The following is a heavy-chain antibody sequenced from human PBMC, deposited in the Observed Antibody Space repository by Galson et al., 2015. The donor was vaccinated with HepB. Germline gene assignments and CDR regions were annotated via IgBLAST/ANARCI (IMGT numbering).Heavy chain of an antibody. CDR3: ARISSSWYYFDY. CDR1: GFTFSNYW. CDR2: IKQDGSEK. V-gene: IGHV3-7*03. D-gene: IGHD6-13*01. J-gene: IGHJ4*02. Sequence: SLRLSCAASGFTFSNYWMSWVRQGPGKGLEWVAHIKQDGSEKYYVDSVKGRFTISRDNAKNSLYLQMNSLRAEDTAVYYCARISSSWYYFDYWGQGTLVTVSS.